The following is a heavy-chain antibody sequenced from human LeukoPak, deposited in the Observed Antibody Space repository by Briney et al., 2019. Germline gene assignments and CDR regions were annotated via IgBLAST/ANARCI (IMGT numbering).Heavy chain of an antibody. V-gene: IGHV4-59*08. Sequence: SETLSLTCIVSDGSINNYYWSWLRQPPGEGLVWIEYIDYSGETNYNPSLRSRVTISVDRSKNQFSLKLSSVTATDTAVYYCARHSHRSGDLGSARNFDSWGQGTLDTVSS. CDR1: DGSINNYY. D-gene: IGHD7-27*01. CDR3: ARHSHRSGDLGSARNFDS. CDR2: IDYSGET. J-gene: IGHJ4*02.